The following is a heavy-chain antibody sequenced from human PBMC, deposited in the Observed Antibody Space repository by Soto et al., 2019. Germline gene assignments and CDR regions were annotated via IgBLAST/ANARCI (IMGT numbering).Heavy chain of an antibody. J-gene: IGHJ3*01. V-gene: IGHV3-30*18. CDR2: ISHDGSNT. D-gene: IGHD3-10*01. Sequence: QVQLVESGGGVVQPGTSLRLSCGASGFSFSSYAMNWVRQAPGKGLEWVAVISHDGSNTYYGDSVKGRFTSSRDNSENTLFLQMNRPRAEDTAVYYCAKPYYGAGSYYPDAFDVWGQGTSVTVSS. CDR3: AKPYYGAGSYYPDAFDV. CDR1: GFSFSSYA.